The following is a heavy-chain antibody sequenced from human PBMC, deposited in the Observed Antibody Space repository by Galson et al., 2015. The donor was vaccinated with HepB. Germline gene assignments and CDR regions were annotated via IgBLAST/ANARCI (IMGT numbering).Heavy chain of an antibody. V-gene: IGHV3-7*03. Sequence: SLRLSCAASGFTFSSSWMNWVRQAPGKGLEWVAHINQDGSSKYYADSVKGRFTISRANAKDSVYLPLDSLRAEDTAVYYCARRISLVRGIITKPDYYYGMDVWGQGTTVTVAS. D-gene: IGHD3-10*01. J-gene: IGHJ6*02. CDR1: GFTFSSSW. CDR2: INQDGSSK. CDR3: ARRISLVRGIITKPDYYYGMDV.